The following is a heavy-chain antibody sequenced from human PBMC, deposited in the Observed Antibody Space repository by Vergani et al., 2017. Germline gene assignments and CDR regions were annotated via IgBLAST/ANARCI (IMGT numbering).Heavy chain of an antibody. V-gene: IGHV3-30*02. CDR2: IKFDGSNQ. Sequence: QVQLVESGGGVVQRGGSLRLSCATSGFTLSNSDLQWIRQGPGKGLEFVAFIKFDGSNQYSADSVKGRFTLSRDFSKNTLYLQMNSMRTDDTATYYCAKHFRGWGIDYWGQGTQVIVSS. J-gene: IGHJ4*02. CDR3: AKHFRGWGIDY. CDR1: GFTLSNSD. D-gene: IGHD3-16*01.